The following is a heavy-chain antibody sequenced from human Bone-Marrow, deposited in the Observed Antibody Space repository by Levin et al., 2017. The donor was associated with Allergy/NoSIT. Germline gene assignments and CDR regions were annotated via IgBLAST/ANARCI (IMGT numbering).Heavy chain of an antibody. CDR1: GFTFDDYA. V-gene: IGHV3-9*01. Sequence: GGSLRLSCAASGFTFDDYAMYWVRQAPGKGLEWVSGISWNSVSIGYADSVKGRFTISRDNAKNSLYLEMNSLRAEDTALYHCAKGTWTINCSGGSCYYGGMDVWGQGTTVTVSS. CDR2: ISWNSVSI. J-gene: IGHJ6*02. CDR3: AKGTWTINCSGGSCYYGGMDV. D-gene: IGHD2-15*01.